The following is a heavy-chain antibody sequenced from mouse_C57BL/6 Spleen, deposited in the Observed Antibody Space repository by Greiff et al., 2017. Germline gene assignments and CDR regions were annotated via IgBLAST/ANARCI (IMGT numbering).Heavy chain of an antibody. D-gene: IGHD4-1*01. V-gene: IGHV1-72*01. Sequence: IQLQQPGAELVKPGASVKLSCKASGYTFTSYWMHWVKQRPGRGLEWIGRIDPNSGGTKYNEKFKSKATLTVDKPSSAAYMQLSSLTSEDSAVYYGAREGTGTPYWYFDVWGTGTTVTVAS. CDR3: AREGTGTPYWYFDV. CDR1: GYTFTSYW. J-gene: IGHJ1*03. CDR2: IDPNSGGT.